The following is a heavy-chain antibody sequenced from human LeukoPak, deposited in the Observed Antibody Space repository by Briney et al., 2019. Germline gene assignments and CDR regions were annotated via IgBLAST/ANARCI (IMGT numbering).Heavy chain of an antibody. CDR1: GFTFSTYA. CDR2: ITGNGGST. CDR3: AKANLGSCSGARCYPFDY. J-gene: IGHJ4*02. V-gene: IGHV3-23*01. Sequence: PGGSLRLSCAASGFTFSTYAINWVRQVPGKGLEWVSSITGNGGSTYLADSVKGRFTISRDNSRNTLYLQMNSLRAEDTAVYYCAKANLGSCSGARCYPFDYWGQGALVTVSS. D-gene: IGHD2-15*01.